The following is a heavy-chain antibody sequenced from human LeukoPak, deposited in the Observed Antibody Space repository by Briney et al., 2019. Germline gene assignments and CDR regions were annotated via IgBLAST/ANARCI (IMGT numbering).Heavy chain of an antibody. V-gene: IGHV1-2*02. Sequence: ASVKVSCKASGYTFTGYYMHWVRQAPGQGLEWMGWINPNSGGTNYAQKFQGRVTMTRDTSISTAYMELSRLRSDDTAVYYCARDPEGYVPYYYGMDVWGQGTTVTVSS. CDR2: INPNSGGT. J-gene: IGHJ6*02. CDR3: ARDPEGYVPYYYGMDV. CDR1: GYTFTGYY. D-gene: IGHD5-12*01.